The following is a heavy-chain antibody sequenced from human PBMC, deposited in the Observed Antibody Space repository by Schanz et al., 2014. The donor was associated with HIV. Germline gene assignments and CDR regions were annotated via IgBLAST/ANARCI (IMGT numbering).Heavy chain of an antibody. J-gene: IGHJ6*02. CDR2: IDPKIGGT. Sequence: QVQLVQSGAEVREPGASVRVSCKASGYTFTASSIHWVRQAPGQGPEWMGWIDPKIGGTQLAQKFQGRVTMTRDSSTNTAYLEVSSLRSDDTAVYYCARGPKWEGLMDVWGQGTTVIVSS. CDR3: ARGPKWEGLMDV. D-gene: IGHD1-26*01. CDR1: GYTFTASS. V-gene: IGHV1-2*02.